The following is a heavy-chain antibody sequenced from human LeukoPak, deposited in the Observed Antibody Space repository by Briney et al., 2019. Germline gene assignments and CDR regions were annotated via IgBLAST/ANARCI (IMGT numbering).Heavy chain of an antibody. Sequence: GGSLRLSCAASGFTVSSNYMSWVRQAPGKGLEWVSVIYSGGSTYYADSVKGRFTISRDNSKNTLYLQMNSLRAEDTAVYYCARGSTYYDFWSGRFDYWGQGTLVTVSS. D-gene: IGHD3-3*01. J-gene: IGHJ4*02. CDR2: IYSGGST. CDR1: GFTVSSNY. CDR3: ARGSTYYDFWSGRFDY. V-gene: IGHV3-66*01.